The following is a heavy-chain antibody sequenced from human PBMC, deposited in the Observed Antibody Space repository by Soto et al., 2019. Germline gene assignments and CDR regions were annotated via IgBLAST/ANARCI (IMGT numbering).Heavy chain of an antibody. CDR2: ISYDGNNK. D-gene: IGHD6-13*01. CDR3: AKGLGSNWYNLDY. Sequence: GGSLRLSCAASGFTFSGYGMHWVRQAPGKGLEWLAVISYDGNNKYYADSVKGRFTISRDNSKNTLYLQMNSLRPEDTAVYYCAKGLGSNWYNLDYWGEGTLVTVSS. J-gene: IGHJ4*02. CDR1: GFTFSGYG. V-gene: IGHV3-30*18.